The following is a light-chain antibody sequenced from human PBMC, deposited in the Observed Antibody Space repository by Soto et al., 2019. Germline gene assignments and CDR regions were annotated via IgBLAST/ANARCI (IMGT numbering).Light chain of an antibody. V-gene: IGKV3-15*01. J-gene: IGKJ1*01. CDR2: GTS. CDR3: QQYNNWPLT. CDR1: QSVGSN. Sequence: EIVLTQSPATLSVSPGERATLSCRASQSVGSNLAWYQQTPGQAPRLLIYGTSTRATGIPARFSGGGSGTEFTLTISSLQSEDFAVYYCQQYNNWPLTFGQGTKVEIK.